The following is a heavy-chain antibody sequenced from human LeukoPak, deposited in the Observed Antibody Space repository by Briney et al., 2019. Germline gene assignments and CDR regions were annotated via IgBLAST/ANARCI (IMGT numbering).Heavy chain of an antibody. Sequence: SETLSLTCTVSGGSISSYYWSWIRQPPGKGLEWIGYIYYSGSTNYNPSLKSRVTISVDTSKNQFSLKLSSVTAADTAVYYCARNPPRFLEWFVPYYMDVWGKGTTVTVPS. CDR1: GGSISSYY. CDR3: ARNPPRFLEWFVPYYMDV. CDR2: IYYSGST. J-gene: IGHJ6*03. D-gene: IGHD3-3*01. V-gene: IGHV4-59*01.